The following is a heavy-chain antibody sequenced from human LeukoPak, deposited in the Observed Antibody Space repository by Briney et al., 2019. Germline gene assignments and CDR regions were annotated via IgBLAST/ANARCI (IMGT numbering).Heavy chain of an antibody. CDR1: GGSISSGGYY. D-gene: IGHD6-19*01. CDR3: ARGYSSGWSWDY. CDR2: IYYSGST. J-gene: IGHJ4*02. V-gene: IGHV4-31*03. Sequence: SQTLSLTCTDSGGSISSGGYYWSWIRQHPGKGLEWIGYIYYSGSTYYNPSLKSRVTISVDTSKNQFSLKLSSVTAADTAVYYCARGYSSGWSWDYWGQGTLVTVSS.